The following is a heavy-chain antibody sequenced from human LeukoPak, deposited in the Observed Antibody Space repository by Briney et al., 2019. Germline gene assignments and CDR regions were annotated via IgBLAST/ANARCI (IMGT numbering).Heavy chain of an antibody. CDR2: IYSGGST. V-gene: IGHV3-53*01. D-gene: IGHD3-10*01. Sequence: GGSLRLSCAASGLTVSSNCMSWVRQAPGKGLEWVSFIYSGGSTYYTDSVKGRFTISRDNSKNTLFLHMNSLRAEDTAVYSCAKGYYGSGSYGWFDYWGQGTLVTVSS. CDR3: AKGYYGSGSYGWFDY. CDR1: GLTVSSNC. J-gene: IGHJ4*02.